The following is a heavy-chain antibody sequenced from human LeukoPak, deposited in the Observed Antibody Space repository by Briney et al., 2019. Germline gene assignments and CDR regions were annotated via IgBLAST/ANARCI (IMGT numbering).Heavy chain of an antibody. D-gene: IGHD2-15*01. Sequence: SETLSLTCTVSGGSISSYYWSWIRQPPGEGLEWIGYIYYSGNTNYNPSLESRVTISVDTSKNQFSLKLSSVTAADTAVYYCARHYCSRDNCYYFDYWGQGALVTVSS. CDR1: GGSISSYY. J-gene: IGHJ4*02. V-gene: IGHV4-59*01. CDR3: ARHYCSRDNCYYFDY. CDR2: IYYSGNT.